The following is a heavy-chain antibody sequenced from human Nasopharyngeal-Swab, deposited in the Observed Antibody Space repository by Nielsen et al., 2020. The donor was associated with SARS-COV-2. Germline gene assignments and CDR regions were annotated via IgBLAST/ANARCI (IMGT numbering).Heavy chain of an antibody. D-gene: IGHD1-1*01. Sequence: GGSLRLSCAASGITFSSYDMHWVRQATGKGLEWVSAIGTACDTYYPGSVKGRFTISRENAKNSLYLQMNSLRAGDTAVYYCARASSSNDGAFDIWGQGTMVTVSS. V-gene: IGHV3-13*04. CDR3: ARASSSNDGAFDI. CDR2: IGTACDT. J-gene: IGHJ3*02. CDR1: GITFSSYD.